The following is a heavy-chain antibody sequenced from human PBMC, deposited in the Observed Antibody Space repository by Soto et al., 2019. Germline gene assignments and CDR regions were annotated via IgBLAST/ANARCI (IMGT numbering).Heavy chain of an antibody. CDR3: ARGRISDFWSGYPFVDY. J-gene: IGHJ4*02. Sequence: SETLSLTCTDSGGSISSGDYYWSWIRQPPGKGLEWIGYIYYSGSTYYNPSLKSRVTISVDTSKNQFSLKLSSVTAADTAVYYCARGRISDFWSGYPFVDYWGQGTLVTVSS. CDR2: IYYSGST. D-gene: IGHD3-3*01. CDR1: GGSISSGDYY. V-gene: IGHV4-30-4*01.